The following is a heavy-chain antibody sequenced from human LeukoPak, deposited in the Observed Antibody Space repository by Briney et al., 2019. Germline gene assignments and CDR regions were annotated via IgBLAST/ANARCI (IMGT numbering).Heavy chain of an antibody. CDR1: GLTDY. V-gene: IGHV3-53*01. D-gene: IGHD6-19*01. CDR3: AGVSFSSGWYRDY. CDR2: IYSGGST. J-gene: IGHJ4*02. Sequence: GGSLRLSCAASGLTDYMTWVRQAPGKGLEWVSGIYSGGSTYYADSVKGRFSVSRDNSKNTLYLQMNSLRAEDTAVYYCAGVSFSSGWYRDYWGQGTLVTVSS.